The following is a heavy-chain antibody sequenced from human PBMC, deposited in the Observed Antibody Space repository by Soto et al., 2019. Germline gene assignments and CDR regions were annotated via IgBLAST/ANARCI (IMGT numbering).Heavy chain of an antibody. D-gene: IGHD4-17*01. V-gene: IGHV1-3*04. CDR1: GYTFKSYQ. CDR2: INISNGNT. CDR3: ARDTDLTLVTTLDY. Sequence: ASMKVSCTASGYTFKSYQIYCVRQSPGQRLECMGWINISNGNTEYSQNFQGRVTMTRDTSASTAYMELSSLRSEDTAVYYCARDTDLTLVTTLDYWGQGTPVTVSS. J-gene: IGHJ4*02.